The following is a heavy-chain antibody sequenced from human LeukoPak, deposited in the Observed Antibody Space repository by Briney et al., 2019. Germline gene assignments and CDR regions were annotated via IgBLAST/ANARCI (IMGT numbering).Heavy chain of an antibody. D-gene: IGHD3-10*01. CDR1: GYTFTSYG. V-gene: IGHV1-18*01. Sequence: ASVKVSCKASGYTFTSYGISWVRQAPGQGLEWMGWISAYNGNTNYAQKLQGRVTMTTDTSTSTAYMELRSLRSDDTAVYYCARAGYYGSGYTLAEYFQHWGQGTLVTVSS. CDR3: ARAGYYGSGYTLAEYFQH. CDR2: ISAYNGNT. J-gene: IGHJ1*01.